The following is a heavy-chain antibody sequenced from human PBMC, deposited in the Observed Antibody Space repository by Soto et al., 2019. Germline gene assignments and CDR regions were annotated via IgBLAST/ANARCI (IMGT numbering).Heavy chain of an antibody. CDR2: ISSSSSTI. V-gene: IGHV3-48*02. D-gene: IGHD3-10*01. J-gene: IGHJ4*02. CDR3: ARGFGFPHGSGSYYFDY. CDR1: GFTLSSFS. Sequence: EVQLVESGGGLVRPGGALSFSCAASGFTLSSFSLNWVRQPPGKGLEWVSYISSSSSTIYYADSVKGPFPISRDNAKNSLYLQMNSLRDEDTAVYCCARGFGFPHGSGSYYFDYWGQGTLVTVSA.